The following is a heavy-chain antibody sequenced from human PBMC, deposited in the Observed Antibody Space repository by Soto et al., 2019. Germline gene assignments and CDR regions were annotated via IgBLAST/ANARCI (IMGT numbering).Heavy chain of an antibody. J-gene: IGHJ4*02. CDR3: AKGGYNWNSYLHF. CDR1: GFTFDDYA. D-gene: IGHD1-7*01. CDR2: ISWNSGSI. V-gene: IGHV3-9*01. Sequence: EVQLVESGGGLVQPGRSLRLSCAASGFTFDDYAMHWVRQAPGKGLEWVSGISWNSGSIDYADSVKGRFTSSRDNAKNSLYVQMSSLRTEETAVYCCAKGGYNWNSYLHFWGQGSLVTVSS.